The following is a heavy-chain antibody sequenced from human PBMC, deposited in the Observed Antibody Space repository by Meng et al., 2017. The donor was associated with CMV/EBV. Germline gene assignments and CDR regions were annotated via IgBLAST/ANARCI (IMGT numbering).Heavy chain of an antibody. CDR1: GFTFSSYS. Sequence: GESLKISCAASGFTFSSYSMNWVRQAPGKGLEWVSSISSSSSYIYYADSVKGRFTISRDNAKNSLYLQMNSLRAEDTAVYYCARRYYSSTSCPPYYGMDVWGQGTTVTVSS. CDR2: ISSSSSYI. D-gene: IGHD2-2*01. CDR3: ARRYYSSTSCPPYYGMDV. J-gene: IGHJ6*02. V-gene: IGHV3-21*01.